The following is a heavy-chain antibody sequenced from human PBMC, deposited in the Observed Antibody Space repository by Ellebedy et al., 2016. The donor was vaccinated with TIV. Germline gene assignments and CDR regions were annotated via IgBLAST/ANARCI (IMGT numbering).Heavy chain of an antibody. D-gene: IGHD2-2*01. V-gene: IGHV1-69*13. Sequence: SVKVSXXASGGTFNNYAISWVRQAPGQGLEWMGGIIPIFGTANYAQKFQGRVTITADESTSTAYMELSSLRSEDTAVYYCARGGGMDCSSTSCESYYYMDVWGKGTTVTVSS. J-gene: IGHJ6*03. CDR2: IIPIFGTA. CDR3: ARGGGMDCSSTSCESYYYMDV. CDR1: GGTFNNYA.